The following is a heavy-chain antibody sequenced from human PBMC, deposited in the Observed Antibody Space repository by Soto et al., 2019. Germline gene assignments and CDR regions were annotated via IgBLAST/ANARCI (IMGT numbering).Heavy chain of an antibody. J-gene: IGHJ6*02. CDR2: TSWDGGST. V-gene: IGHV3-43D*04. D-gene: IGHD3-10*01. CDR3: AKGFHYGSGSYYIYGMDV. CDR1: GFTFDDYA. Sequence: GGSLRLSCAASGFTFDDYAMHWVRQAPGKGLEWVSLTSWDGGSTYYADSVKGRFTISRDNSKNSLYLQMNSLRAEDTALYYCAKGFHYGSGSYYIYGMDVWGQGTTVTVSS.